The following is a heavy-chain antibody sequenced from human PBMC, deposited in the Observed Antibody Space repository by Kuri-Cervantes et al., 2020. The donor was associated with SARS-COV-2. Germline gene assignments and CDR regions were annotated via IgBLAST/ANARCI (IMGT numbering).Heavy chain of an antibody. CDR1: GFGYSYYW. CDR3: AREEEVAGAMRGFFQNFGLDV. J-gene: IGHJ6*02. CDR2: IKKDGSEK. V-gene: IGHV3-7*04. D-gene: IGHD2-2*01. Sequence: GESLKISCGASGFGYSYYWMSWVRQAPGKGLEWVANIKKDGSEKNYVDSVKGRFTISRDNAKKSLYLQMNSLRDDDTAVYYCAREEEVAGAMRGFFQNFGLDVWGQGTTVTVSS.